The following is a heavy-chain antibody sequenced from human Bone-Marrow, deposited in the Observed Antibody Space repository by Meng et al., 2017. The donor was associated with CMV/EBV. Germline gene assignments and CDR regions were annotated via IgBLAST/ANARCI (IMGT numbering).Heavy chain of an antibody. CDR3: AKDLGKIKLTSKKVVTDS. Sequence: GESLKISCAASGFTFSNYAMSWFRQAPGKGLEWVSSMSDSGEVKYYADNVKGRFTISRDTSKTTLFLQMNSQRVGDTAMYYCAKDLGKIKLTSKKVVTDSWGQGTLVTVSS. CDR1: GFTFSNYA. CDR2: MSDSGEVK. D-gene: IGHD3-16*01. V-gene: IGHV3-23*01. J-gene: IGHJ4*02.